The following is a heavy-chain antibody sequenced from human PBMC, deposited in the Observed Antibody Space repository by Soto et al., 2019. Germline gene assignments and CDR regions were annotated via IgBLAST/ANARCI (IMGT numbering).Heavy chain of an antibody. Sequence: GGSLRLSCAASGFTFSSYSMNWVRQAPGKGLEWVSSISSSSSYIYYADSVKGRFTISRDNAKNSLYLQMNSLRAEDTAVYYCARELGEQLEYMYNWFDPWGQGTLVTVS. CDR1: GFTFSSYS. CDR2: ISSSSSYI. CDR3: ARELGEQLEYMYNWFDP. V-gene: IGHV3-21*01. D-gene: IGHD6-13*01. J-gene: IGHJ5*02.